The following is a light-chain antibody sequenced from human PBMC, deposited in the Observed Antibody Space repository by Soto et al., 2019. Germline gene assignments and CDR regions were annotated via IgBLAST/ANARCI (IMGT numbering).Light chain of an antibody. CDR3: CSYAGTRTSWV. J-gene: IGLJ1*01. V-gene: IGLV2-23*01. Sequence: QSALTQPASVSGFLGQSITMSCTGSSSDVGTFNLVSWFQQHPGKAPKLLIFEGTKRPSGVSDRFSGSKSGNTASLTISGLQAEDEADYHCCSYAGTRTSWVFGTGTKLT. CDR1: SSDVGTFNL. CDR2: EGT.